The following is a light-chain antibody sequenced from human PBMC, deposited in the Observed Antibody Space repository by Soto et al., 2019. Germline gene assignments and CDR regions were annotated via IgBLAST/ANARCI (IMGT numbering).Light chain of an antibody. CDR2: SND. J-gene: IGLJ2*01. CDR1: TSNIGTNT. V-gene: IGLV1-44*01. CDR3: ATWDDSLNVV. Sequence: QPVLTQSPSASGTPGQRVSISCSGSTSNIGTNTVSWYQHVPGTAPKLLIYSNDQRPSAVPGRFSVSKSGTSASLAISGLLSEDEADYYCATWDDSLNVVFGGGTKLTVL.